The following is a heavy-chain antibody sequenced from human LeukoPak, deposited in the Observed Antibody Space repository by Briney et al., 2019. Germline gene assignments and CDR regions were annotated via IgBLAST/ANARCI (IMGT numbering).Heavy chain of an antibody. J-gene: IGHJ4*02. CDR1: GFTFSSYS. D-gene: IGHD3-16*01. V-gene: IGHV3-48*01. CDR3: ARLGFRGGDY. CDR2: ISSSSSTI. Sequence: PGGSLRLSCAASGFTFSSYSMNWVRQAPGKGLEWVSYISSSSSTIYYADSVKGRFTISRDDAKNSLYLQMNSLRAEDTAVYYCARLGFRGGDYWGQGTLVTVSS.